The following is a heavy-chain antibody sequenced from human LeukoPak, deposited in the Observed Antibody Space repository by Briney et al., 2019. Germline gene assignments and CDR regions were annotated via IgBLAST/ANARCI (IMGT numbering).Heavy chain of an antibody. D-gene: IGHD3-10*01. J-gene: IGHJ5*02. CDR3: AREDGSTTLANRFDP. Sequence: GGSLRLSCAASGFTFISYSMNWVRQAPGKGLEWVSSISSSSNYIYYADSVKGRFTISRDNAKNSLYLQMNSLRADDTAVYYCAREDGSTTLANRFDPWGQGTLVTVSS. CDR1: GFTFISYS. V-gene: IGHV3-21*01. CDR2: ISSSSNYI.